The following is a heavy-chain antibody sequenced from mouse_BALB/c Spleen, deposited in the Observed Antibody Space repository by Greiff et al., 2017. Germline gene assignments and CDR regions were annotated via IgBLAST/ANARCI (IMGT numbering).Heavy chain of an antibody. CDR2: INPSSGYT. D-gene: IGHD2-10*01. Sequence: QVQLQQSGAELARPGASVKMSCKASGYTFTSYTMHWVKQRPGQGLEWIGYINPSSGYTNYNQKFKDKATLTADKSSSTAYMQLSSLTSEDSAVYYCARGAYYGNYFDYWGQGTTLTVSS. V-gene: IGHV1-4*01. J-gene: IGHJ2*01. CDR3: ARGAYYGNYFDY. CDR1: GYTFTSYT.